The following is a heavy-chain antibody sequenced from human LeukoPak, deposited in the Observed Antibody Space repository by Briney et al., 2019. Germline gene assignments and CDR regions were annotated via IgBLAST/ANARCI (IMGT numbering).Heavy chain of an antibody. J-gene: IGHJ6*02. Sequence: SETLSLTCAVYGGSFSGYYWSWIRQPPGKGLEWIGEINHSGSTNYNPSLKSRVTISVDTSKNQLSLKLSSVTAADTAVYYCARGLVGATGYYYYYYGMDVWGQGTTVTVSS. CDR3: ARGLVGATGYYYYYYGMDV. CDR2: INHSGST. CDR1: GGSFSGYY. D-gene: IGHD1-26*01. V-gene: IGHV4-34*01.